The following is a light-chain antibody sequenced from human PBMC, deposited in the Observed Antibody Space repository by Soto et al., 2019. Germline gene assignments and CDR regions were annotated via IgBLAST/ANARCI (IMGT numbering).Light chain of an antibody. J-gene: IGKJ1*01. CDR1: QSVSNNY. CDR3: QQYGSSPRT. V-gene: IGKV3-20*01. CDR2: DAS. Sequence: EILLTHSPGTLSLSPGDTATLSFSSSQSVSNNYLAWFQQRPGQPPSLLIYDASTRATGIPERFSGSGSGTDFTLTITRLEPEDFAVYYCQQYGSSPRTFGQGTKVDIK.